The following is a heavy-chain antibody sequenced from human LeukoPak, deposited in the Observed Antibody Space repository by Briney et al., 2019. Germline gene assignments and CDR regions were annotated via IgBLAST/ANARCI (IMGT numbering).Heavy chain of an antibody. D-gene: IGHD5-18*01. J-gene: IGHJ4*02. Sequence: GGSLRLSCAASRFTFSAYAMHWVRQAPGKGLEWVSAIGGSDGATYYADSVKGRFTISRDNSKNTLYLQMNSLRVEDTAIYYCAKERGDTYGHELFDYWGQGTLVTVSS. CDR1: RFTFSAYA. CDR3: AKERGDTYGHELFDY. V-gene: IGHV3-23*01. CDR2: IGGSDGAT.